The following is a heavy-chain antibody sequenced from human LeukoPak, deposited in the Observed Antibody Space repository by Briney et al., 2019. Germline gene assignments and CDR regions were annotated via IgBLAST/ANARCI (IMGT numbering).Heavy chain of an antibody. CDR3: AKWRGYASDWSGPFDD. CDR2: INPNSGAT. D-gene: IGHD6-19*01. CDR1: GYTFTGHY. Sequence: ASVTVSCKASGYTFTGHYIHWVRQAPGQGLEWMGWINPNSGATKYEQKFQGRVTMTRDTSISTAYMELSRLISEDTAVYYCAKWRGYASDWSGPFDDWGQGSLVTVSS. J-gene: IGHJ4*02. V-gene: IGHV1-2*02.